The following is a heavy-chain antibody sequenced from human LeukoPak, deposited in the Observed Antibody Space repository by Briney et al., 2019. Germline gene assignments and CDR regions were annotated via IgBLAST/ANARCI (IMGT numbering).Heavy chain of an antibody. Sequence: SETLSLTCTVSGGSISSSSYYWTWVRQPPGKGLEWIAYIYYTGVTKYNPSLESRVTISVDTSKNQFSLKLTSVTAADTAVYYCARHAQSPYSGSFDYWGQGTLVTVSS. D-gene: IGHD1-26*01. CDR3: ARHAQSPYSGSFDY. CDR1: GGSISSSSYY. J-gene: IGHJ4*02. CDR2: IYYTGVT. V-gene: IGHV4-61*05.